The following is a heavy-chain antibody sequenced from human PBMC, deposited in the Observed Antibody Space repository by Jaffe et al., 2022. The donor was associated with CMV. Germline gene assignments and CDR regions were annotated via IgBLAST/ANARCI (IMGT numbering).Heavy chain of an antibody. J-gene: IGHJ4*02. D-gene: IGHD5-12*01. Sequence: QVRLQESGPGLVKPSGTLSLTCDVSGGSISGLNWWSWVRQPPGKGLEWMGEVYHSGGTNYNPSLRSRLTISMDQSKNFFSLNLNSVTAADTAVYFCARSTHNSGWYIDLWGQGTLVSVSS. V-gene: IGHV4-4*02. CDR2: VYHSGGT. CDR1: GGSISGLNW. CDR3: ARSTHNSGWYIDL.